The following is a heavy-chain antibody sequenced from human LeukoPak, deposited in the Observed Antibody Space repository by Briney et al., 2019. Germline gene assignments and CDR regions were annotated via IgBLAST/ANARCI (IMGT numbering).Heavy chain of an antibody. D-gene: IGHD2-2*01. Sequence: GGSLRLSCAASGFTFSTYAMSWVRQAPGKGLEWVSAISGSGGSTYYADSVKGRFTISRDNSKNTLYLQMNSLRAEDTAVYYCAKSDSVVADSFDYWGQETLVTVSS. CDR3: AKSDSVVADSFDY. J-gene: IGHJ4*02. V-gene: IGHV3-23*01. CDR1: GFTFSTYA. CDR2: ISGSGGST.